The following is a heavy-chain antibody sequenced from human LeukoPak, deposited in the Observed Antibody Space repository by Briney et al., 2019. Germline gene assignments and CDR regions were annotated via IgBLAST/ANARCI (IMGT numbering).Heavy chain of an antibody. V-gene: IGHV4-59*12. CDR1: GGSISSYY. Sequence: PSETLSLTCTVSGGSISSYYWSWIRQPPGKGLEWIGYIYYSGSTNYNPSLKSRVTMSVDTSKNQFSLKLSSVTAADTAVYYCARDLNNWNYRYPNWFDPWGQGTPVTVSS. CDR3: ARDLNNWNYRYPNWFDP. D-gene: IGHD1-7*01. J-gene: IGHJ5*02. CDR2: IYYSGST.